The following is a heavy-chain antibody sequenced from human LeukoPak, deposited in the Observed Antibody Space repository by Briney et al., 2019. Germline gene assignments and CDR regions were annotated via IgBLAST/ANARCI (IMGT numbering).Heavy chain of an antibody. V-gene: IGHV4-39*01. CDR3: ARHGSGSYNY. CDR1: GGSISSSGYY. D-gene: IGHD3-10*01. CDR2: IYYSGST. Sequence: SETLSLTCTVSGGSISSSGYYWGWVRQPPGKGLEWIGNIYYSGSTYYNPSLKSRLTISVATSKNQFSLKLSSVTAADTAVYYCARHGSGSYNYWGQGTLVTVSS. J-gene: IGHJ4*02.